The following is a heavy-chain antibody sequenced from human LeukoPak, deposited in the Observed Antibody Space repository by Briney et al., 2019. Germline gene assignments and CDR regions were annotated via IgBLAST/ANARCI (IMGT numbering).Heavy chain of an antibody. J-gene: IGHJ4*02. CDR2: INHSGST. CDR1: GGSYSGYY. V-gene: IGHV4-34*01. CDR3: ARGRIGDYEGYFDY. D-gene: IGHD4-17*01. Sequence: PSETLSLTCAVYGGSYSGYYSSWIRQPPAKGLEWIGEINHSGSTNYNPSLKSRVTISVDTSKNQFSLKLSSVTAADTAVYYCARGRIGDYEGYFDYWGQGTLVTVSS.